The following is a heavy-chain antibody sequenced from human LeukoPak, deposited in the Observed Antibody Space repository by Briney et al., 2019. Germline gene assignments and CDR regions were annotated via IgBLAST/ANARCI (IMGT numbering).Heavy chain of an antibody. D-gene: IGHD3-22*01. J-gene: IGHJ6*03. CDR1: GYSISSGYT. Sequence: SETLSLTCTVSGYSISSGYTWGWIRQPPGKGLEWIGSIYHSGSTYYNPSLKSRVTISVDTSKNQFSLKLSSVTAADTAVYYCARHRDSSGYYYYYYYMDVWGKGTTVTISS. CDR3: ARHRDSSGYYYYYYYMDV. V-gene: IGHV4-38-2*02. CDR2: IYHSGST.